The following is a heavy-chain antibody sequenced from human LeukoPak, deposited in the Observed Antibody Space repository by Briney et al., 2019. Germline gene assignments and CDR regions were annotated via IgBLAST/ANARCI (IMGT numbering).Heavy chain of an antibody. V-gene: IGHV4-61*02. CDR3: ARQFSSSWYGNYYYYYGMDV. CDR1: GGSISSGSYY. Sequence: SETLSLTCTVSGGSISSGSYYWSWIRQPAGKGLEWIGRIYTSGSTNYNPSLKSRVTISVDTSKNQFSLKLSSVTAADTAVYYCARQFSSSWYGNYYYYYGMDVWGQGTTVTVSS. J-gene: IGHJ6*02. CDR2: IYTSGST. D-gene: IGHD6-13*01.